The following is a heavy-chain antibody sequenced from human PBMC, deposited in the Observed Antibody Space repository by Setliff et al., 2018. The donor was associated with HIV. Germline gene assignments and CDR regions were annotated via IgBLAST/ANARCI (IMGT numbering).Heavy chain of an antibody. V-gene: IGHV4-38-2*01. CDR3: ATQWHSEISNYYVDY. CDR2: MYHRGSA. J-gene: IGHJ4*03. CDR1: GWSISSGYH. D-gene: IGHD3-16*01. Sequence: SETLSLTCDVSGWSISSGYHWVWIRQPTGKGLEWIGSMYHRGSAFYSPSFTTRITMSIDTSKNQFSLRLKSVTAADTAISYCATQWHSEISNYYVDYWGQGTLVTVSS.